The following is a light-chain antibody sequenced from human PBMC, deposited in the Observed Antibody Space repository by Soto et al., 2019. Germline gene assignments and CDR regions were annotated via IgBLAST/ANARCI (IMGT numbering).Light chain of an antibody. CDR3: QSLGV. CDR1: SSNIGAGYD. Sequence: QSVLTQPPSVSGAPGQRVTISCTGSSSNIGAGYDVHWYQQLPGTAPKLLIYGNSNRPSGVPDRFSGSKSGTSASLAITGLQAEDEVDYYCQSLGVFGTGTKLTVL. V-gene: IGLV1-40*01. J-gene: IGLJ1*01. CDR2: GNS.